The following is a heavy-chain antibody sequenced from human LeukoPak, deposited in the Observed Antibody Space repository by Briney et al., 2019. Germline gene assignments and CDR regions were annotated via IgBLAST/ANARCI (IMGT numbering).Heavy chain of an antibody. CDR3: ARAYSNYRSGYYYYMDV. Sequence: ASVKVSCKASGYTFTSYGISWVRQAPGQGLEWMGWISAYNGNTNYAQKLQGRVTMTTDTSTSTAYMELRSLRSDDTAVYYCARAYSNYRSGYYYYMDVWGKGTTVTVSS. V-gene: IGHV1-18*01. CDR1: GYTFTSYG. CDR2: ISAYNGNT. D-gene: IGHD4-11*01. J-gene: IGHJ6*03.